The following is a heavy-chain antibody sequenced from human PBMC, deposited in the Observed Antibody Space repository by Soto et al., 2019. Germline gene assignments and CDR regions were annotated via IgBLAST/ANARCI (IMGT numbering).Heavy chain of an antibody. J-gene: IGHJ6*02. CDR2: INPSGVST. CDR1: GYTFTSYY. Sequence: ASVKVSCKASGYTFTSYYMHWVRQAPGQGLEWMGIINPSGVSTSYAQKFQGRVTMTRDTSTSTVYMELSSLRSEDTAVYYCARDQSSGGSCYSCYYGMDVWGQGTTVTVSS. V-gene: IGHV1-46*01. CDR3: ARDQSSGGSCYSCYYGMDV. D-gene: IGHD2-15*01.